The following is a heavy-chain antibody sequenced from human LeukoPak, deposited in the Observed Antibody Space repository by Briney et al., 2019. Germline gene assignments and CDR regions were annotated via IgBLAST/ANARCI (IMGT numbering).Heavy chain of an antibody. Sequence: ASVKVSCKASGYTFTSYGISWVRQAPGQGLEWMGWISAYNGNTNYAQKLQGRVTMTTDTSTSTAYMELSSLRSEDTAVYYCARGVLNGDSYYYDSSGYLGYYYGMDVWGQGTTVTVSS. CDR2: ISAYNGNT. D-gene: IGHD3-22*01. CDR1: GYTFTSYG. CDR3: ARGVLNGDSYYYDSSGYLGYYYGMDV. J-gene: IGHJ6*02. V-gene: IGHV1-18*01.